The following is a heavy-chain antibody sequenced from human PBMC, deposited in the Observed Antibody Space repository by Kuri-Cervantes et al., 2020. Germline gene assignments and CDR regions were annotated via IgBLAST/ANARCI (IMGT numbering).Heavy chain of an antibody. CDR2: IYYSGST. V-gene: IGHV4-59*12. D-gene: IGHD3-22*01. J-gene: IGHJ4*02. CDR3: AATLDYYDSSGYYFR. Sequence: SETLSLTCTVSGGSISSYYWSWIRQPPGKGLEWIGYIYYSGSTNYNPSLKSRVTMSVDTSKNQFSLKLSSVTAADTAVYYCAATLDYYDSSGYYFRWGQGTLVTGS. CDR1: GGSISSYY.